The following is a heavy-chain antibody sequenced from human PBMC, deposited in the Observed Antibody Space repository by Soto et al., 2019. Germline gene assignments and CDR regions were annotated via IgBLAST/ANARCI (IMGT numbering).Heavy chain of an antibody. J-gene: IGHJ4*02. D-gene: IGHD4-17*01. CDR2: IYYSGST. Sequence: SETLSLTCTVSGGSISSYYWSWIRQPPGKGLEWIGYIYYSGSTNYNPSLKSRVTISVDTSKNQFSLKLSSVTAADTAVYYCARSPKNDYGDYGVDYWGQGTLVTVSS. CDR1: GGSISSYY. V-gene: IGHV4-59*01. CDR3: ARSPKNDYGDYGVDY.